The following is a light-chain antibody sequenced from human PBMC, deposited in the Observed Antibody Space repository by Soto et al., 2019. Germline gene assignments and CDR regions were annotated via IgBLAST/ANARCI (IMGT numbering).Light chain of an antibody. CDR2: EVT. CDR1: SSDIGAYNY. CDR3: NSYTTLSNRV. Sequence: QSALTQPASVSGSPGPSITISCTGTSSDIGAYNYVSWYQQHPGKAPNLLIYEVTNRPSGVSDRFSGSKSGNTASLTISGLQAEDEATYYCNSYTTLSNRVFGTGTKLTVL. V-gene: IGLV2-14*01. J-gene: IGLJ1*01.